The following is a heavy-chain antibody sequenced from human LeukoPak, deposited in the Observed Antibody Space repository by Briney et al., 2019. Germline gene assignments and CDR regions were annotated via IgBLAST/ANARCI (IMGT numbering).Heavy chain of an antibody. CDR3: ARDPAVAGSNWFDP. CDR2: IYYSGST. Sequence: PSETLSLTCTVSGGSISSYYWSWIRQPPGKGLEWIGYIYYSGSTNYNPSLKSPVTISVDTSKNQFSLKLSSVTAADTAVYYCARDPAVAGSNWFDPWGQGTLVTVSS. V-gene: IGHV4-59*01. J-gene: IGHJ5*02. D-gene: IGHD6-19*01. CDR1: GGSISSYY.